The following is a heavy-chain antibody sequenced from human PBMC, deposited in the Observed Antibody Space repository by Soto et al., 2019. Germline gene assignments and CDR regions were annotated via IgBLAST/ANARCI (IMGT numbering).Heavy chain of an antibody. CDR3: AKVAGTEPEYYYYYGMDV. Sequence: PGGSLSLSCAASGFTFSSYAMSWVRQAPGKGLEWVSAISGSGGSTYYADSVKGRFTISRDNSKNTLYLQMNSLRAEDTAVYYCAKVAGTEPEYYYYYGMDVWGQGTTVTVSS. D-gene: IGHD1-7*01. V-gene: IGHV3-23*01. CDR1: GFTFSSYA. CDR2: ISGSGGST. J-gene: IGHJ6*02.